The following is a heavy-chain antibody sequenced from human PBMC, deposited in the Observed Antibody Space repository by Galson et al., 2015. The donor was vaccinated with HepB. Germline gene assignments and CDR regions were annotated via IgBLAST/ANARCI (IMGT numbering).Heavy chain of an antibody. V-gene: IGHV4-4*02. CDR1: GGSISSSNW. J-gene: IGHJ3*02. CDR3: ARMPGPPYSSGWYPRRRGDAFDI. CDR2: IYHSGSA. Sequence: SETLSLTCAVSGGSISSSNWWSWVRQPPGKGLEWIGEIYHSGSANYNPSLKSRVTIPVDKSKNQFSLKLSSVTAADTAVYYCARMPGPPYSSGWYPRRRGDAFDIWGQGTMVTVSS. D-gene: IGHD6-19*01.